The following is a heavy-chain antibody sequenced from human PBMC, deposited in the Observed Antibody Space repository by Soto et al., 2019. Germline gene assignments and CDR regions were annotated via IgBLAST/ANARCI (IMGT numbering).Heavy chain of an antibody. CDR3: AREGCSGGSSYSY. Sequence: EVQLVESGGGVVRPGGSLRLSCAASGFTFDAYGMSWVRQAPGKGLEWVSGINRNGGSTGYADSVKGRFTISRDNAKNSLYLQMNSLRAEDTALYYCAREGCSGGSSYSYWGQGTLVTVSS. D-gene: IGHD2-15*01. V-gene: IGHV3-20*04. CDR1: GFTFDAYG. J-gene: IGHJ4*02. CDR2: INRNGGST.